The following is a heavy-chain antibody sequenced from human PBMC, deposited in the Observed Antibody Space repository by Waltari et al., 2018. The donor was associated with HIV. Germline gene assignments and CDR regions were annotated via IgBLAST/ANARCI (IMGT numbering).Heavy chain of an antibody. CDR1: GFTFIGYG. CDR2: ISNYGDNK. V-gene: IGHV3-30*03. Sequence: QVQLVESGGGVVQPGRSLSLSCAASGFTFIGYGMRCVRQAPGKGLGRVTVISNYGDNKYYAASVKGRFTISRDNSKNTLYLQMNSLRPEDTAVYYCARGASGWSPGYWGQGTLVTVSS. J-gene: IGHJ4*02. CDR3: ARGASGWSPGY. D-gene: IGHD6-19*01.